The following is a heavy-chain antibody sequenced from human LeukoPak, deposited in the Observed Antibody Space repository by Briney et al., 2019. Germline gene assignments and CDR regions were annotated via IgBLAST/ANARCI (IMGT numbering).Heavy chain of an antibody. D-gene: IGHD1-26*01. Sequence: GGSLRLSCAASGFTFSSAWMGWVRQAPGKGLEWVGRIKSKTDGGTTDYAAPVKVRFTISRDDSKTTLYLQMSSLKIEDTAVYYCTADRGRTELPLFASWGQGTLVTVSS. CDR1: GFTFSSAW. CDR2: IKSKTDGGTT. J-gene: IGHJ5*01. V-gene: IGHV3-15*01. CDR3: TADRGRTELPLFAS.